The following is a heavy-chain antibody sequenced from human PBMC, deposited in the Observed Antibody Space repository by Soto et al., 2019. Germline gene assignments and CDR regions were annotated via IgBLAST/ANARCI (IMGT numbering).Heavy chain of an antibody. Sequence: GSLRLSCAASGFTFSSYAMSRVRQAPGKGLEWVSAISGSGGSTYYADSVKGRFTISRDNSKNTLYLQMNSLRAEDTAVYYCAKDPADCSGGSCYSPDNWFDPWGQGTLVTVSS. CDR3: AKDPADCSGGSCYSPDNWFDP. CDR2: ISGSGGST. J-gene: IGHJ5*02. CDR1: GFTFSSYA. V-gene: IGHV3-23*01. D-gene: IGHD2-15*01.